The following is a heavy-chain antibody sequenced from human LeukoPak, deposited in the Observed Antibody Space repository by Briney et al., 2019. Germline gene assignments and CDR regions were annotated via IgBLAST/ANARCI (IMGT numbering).Heavy chain of an antibody. V-gene: IGHV1-3*01. CDR1: GYTFTDYA. D-gene: IGHD2/OR15-2a*01. J-gene: IGHJ4*02. CDR3: ARDLSAGPTDY. Sequence: ASVKVPCKASGYTFTDYALHWVRQAPGQRLEWMGWINAGNGNTKYSQKFQGRVSITRDTSASTAYMELSSLRSEDTAVYYCARDLSAGPTDYWGQGTLVTVSS. CDR2: INAGNGNT.